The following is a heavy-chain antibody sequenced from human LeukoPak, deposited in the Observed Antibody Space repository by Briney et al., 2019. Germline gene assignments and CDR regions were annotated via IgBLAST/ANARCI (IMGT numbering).Heavy chain of an antibody. V-gene: IGHV3-21*01. D-gene: IGHD3-3*01. J-gene: IGHJ5*02. CDR3: ARARDYDFWSGTVPNWFDP. Sequence: AGGSLRLSCAASGFTFSSYSMNWVRQAPGKGLEWVSSISSSSSYIYYADSVKGRFTISRDNAKNSLYLQMNSLRAEDTAVYYCARARDYDFWSGTVPNWFDPWGQGTLVTVSS. CDR1: GFTFSSYS. CDR2: ISSSSSYI.